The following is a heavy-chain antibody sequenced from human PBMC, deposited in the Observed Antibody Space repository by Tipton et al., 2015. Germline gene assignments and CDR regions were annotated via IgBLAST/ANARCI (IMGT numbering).Heavy chain of an antibody. V-gene: IGHV6-1*01. J-gene: IGHJ4*02. D-gene: IGHD4-23*01. CDR1: GDSVSSNSDA. CDR3: ARARGRHGGLFDS. CDR2: TYYRSRWYN. Sequence: TLSLTCAISGDSVSSNSDAWNWIRQSPSRGLEWLGRTYYRSRWYNDYAVSVKSRITITPDTSKNQFSLQLNSVTPEDTATYYCARARGRHGGLFDSWGQGTLVTVSS.